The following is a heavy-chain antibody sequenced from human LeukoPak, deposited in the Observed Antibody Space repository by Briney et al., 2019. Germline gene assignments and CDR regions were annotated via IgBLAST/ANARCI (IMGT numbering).Heavy chain of an antibody. CDR1: GGSISSYY. D-gene: IGHD2-8*01. CDR3: ARGRWPVYYFDY. V-gene: IGHV4-4*08. J-gene: IGHJ4*02. Sequence: PSETLSLTCTVSGGSISSYYWSWIRQPPGKGLEWIGRIYASGSTDYNPSLKSRVTISLDTSKNQFSLILSSVTAADMAVYYCARGRWPVYYFDYWGRGTLVTVSS. CDR2: IYASGST.